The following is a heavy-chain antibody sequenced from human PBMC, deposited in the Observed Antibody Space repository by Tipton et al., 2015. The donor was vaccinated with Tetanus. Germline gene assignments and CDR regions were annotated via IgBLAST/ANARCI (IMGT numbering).Heavy chain of an antibody. CDR1: GGSVRSGSYS. D-gene: IGHD3-10*01. CDR2: VSYSGRT. V-gene: IGHV4-61*01. Sequence: TLSLTCTVSGGSVRSGSYSWNWIRQPPGKGLEWLAYVSYSGRTNSNYSLNGRVTTSVDTSKNQFSLKMSSVTAADTAVYYCARWGDASGSTNLYAFDIGGQGTMVSVSS. CDR3: ARWGDASGSTNLYAFDI. J-gene: IGHJ3*02.